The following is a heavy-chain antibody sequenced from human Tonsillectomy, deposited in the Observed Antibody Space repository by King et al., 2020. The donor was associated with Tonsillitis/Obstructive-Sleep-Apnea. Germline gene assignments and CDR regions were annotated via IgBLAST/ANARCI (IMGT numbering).Heavy chain of an antibody. V-gene: IGHV5-51*01. Sequence: VQLVESGAEVKKPGESLKISCKVSGYSFTSYWIGWVRQMPGKGLEWMGFIYPGYSDTSYSPSFQGQVTIAVDKSISTAYLQWSSLKASDTAIYYCARRGVTGYYYYYYMDVWGKGTTVTVSS. J-gene: IGHJ6*03. CDR3: ARRGVTGYYYYYYMDV. D-gene: IGHD2-21*02. CDR2: IYPGYSDT. CDR1: GYSFTSYW.